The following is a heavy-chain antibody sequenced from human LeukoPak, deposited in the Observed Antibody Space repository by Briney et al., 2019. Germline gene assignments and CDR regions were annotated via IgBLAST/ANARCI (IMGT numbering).Heavy chain of an antibody. CDR2: ISRTSAYI. CDR1: GFTFSNYA. CDR3: ARDERRYCSDSSCYPGDY. D-gene: IGHD2-2*01. J-gene: IGHJ4*02. V-gene: IGHV3-21*01. Sequence: GGSLRLSCAASGFTFSNYAMKWVRQAPGKGLEWVSAISRTSAYIYYPDSVKGRFTISRDNAQNSLYLQMDSLGVEDTAVYYCARDERRYCSDSSCYPGDYWGQGALVTVSS.